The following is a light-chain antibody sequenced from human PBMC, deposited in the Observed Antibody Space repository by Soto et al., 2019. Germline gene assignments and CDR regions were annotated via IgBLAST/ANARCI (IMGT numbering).Light chain of an antibody. CDR1: SSDVGGYNY. CDR2: EVN. V-gene: IGLV2-8*01. J-gene: IGLJ2*01. CDR3: ASWDDGLNGPV. Sequence: QSALTQPPSASGSPGQSVAISCTGTSSDVGGYNYVSWYQQHPGKAPKLMIYEVNKRPSGVPDRFSGSKSGNTASLTVSGLQAEDEADYYCASWDDGLNGPVFGGGTKLTVL.